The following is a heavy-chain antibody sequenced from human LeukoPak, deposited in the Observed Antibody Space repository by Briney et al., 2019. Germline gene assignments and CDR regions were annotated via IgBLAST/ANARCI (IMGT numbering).Heavy chain of an antibody. Sequence: GASVKVSCKASGYTFTGYYMHWVRQAPGQGLEWMGWINPNSGGTNHAEKFQGRVTMTRDTSISTAYMELSRLRSDDTAVYYCARVEYSSSWDFDYWGQGTLVTVSS. V-gene: IGHV1-2*02. CDR2: INPNSGGT. CDR3: ARVEYSSSWDFDY. D-gene: IGHD6-6*01. J-gene: IGHJ4*02. CDR1: GYTFTGYY.